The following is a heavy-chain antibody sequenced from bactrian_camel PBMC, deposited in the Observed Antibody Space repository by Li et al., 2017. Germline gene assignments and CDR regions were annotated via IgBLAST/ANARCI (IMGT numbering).Heavy chain of an antibody. V-gene: IGHV3S55*01. Sequence: VQLVESGGGSVQAGGSLRLSCVASGYRYASYCMGWFRQVPGKERDGVAFISSEGIPDYANSVKGRFTISKDTAKNILYLQMDNLQPDDTATYYCAAEFLQYCNRGRLNYWGQGTQVTVS. CDR3: AAEFLQYCNRGRLNY. D-gene: IGHD1*01. J-gene: IGHJ4*01. CDR2: ISSEGIP. CDR1: GYRYASYC.